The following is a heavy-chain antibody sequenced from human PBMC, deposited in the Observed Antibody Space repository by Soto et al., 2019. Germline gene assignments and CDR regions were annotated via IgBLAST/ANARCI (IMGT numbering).Heavy chain of an antibody. CDR1: GVNVNSYA. V-gene: IGHV1-69*06. J-gene: IGHJ4*02. CDR3: SGFGYSIGYTY. D-gene: IGHD5-18*01. Sequence: QVQLGQSGAEVKKPGSSVKVSCKASGVNVNSYASIWVRQAPGQGLECMGSIITLFGTANSAQKFLDRLTMTADKSTITAYMAVTSLRFEDTAFYYCSGFGYSIGYTYWGQGTRVIVAS. CDR2: IITLFGTA.